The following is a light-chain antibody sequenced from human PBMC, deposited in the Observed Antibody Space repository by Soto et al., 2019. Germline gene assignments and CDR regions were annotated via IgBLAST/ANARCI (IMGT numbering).Light chain of an antibody. Sequence: QSVLTQPPSVSAAPGQKVTISCAGSSSNIGNNYVSWYQQLPGTAPNLLIYDNNKRPSGIPDRFSGSKSGTSATLGITGLQTGDEDDYYCETWDSSLSAVVFGGGTKVTVL. J-gene: IGLJ2*01. CDR2: DNN. CDR1: SSNIGNNY. CDR3: ETWDSSLSAVV. V-gene: IGLV1-51*01.